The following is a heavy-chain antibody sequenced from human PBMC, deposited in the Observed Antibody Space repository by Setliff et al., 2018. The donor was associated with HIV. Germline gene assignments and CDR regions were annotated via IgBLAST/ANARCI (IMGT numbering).Heavy chain of an antibody. V-gene: IGHV4-59*08. CDR3: ARHITGGLAAPVWFDP. CDR1: GGSIRSFF. Sequence: KPSETLSLTCTVSGGSIRSFFWSWIRQPPGKGLEWIGSIYFTGDSYYDPSLKSRVTTSVDTSNNQFSLILSPVTAADTAVYYCARHITGGLAAPVWFDPWGQGTLVTVSS. J-gene: IGHJ5*02. D-gene: IGHD6-13*01. CDR2: IYFTGDS.